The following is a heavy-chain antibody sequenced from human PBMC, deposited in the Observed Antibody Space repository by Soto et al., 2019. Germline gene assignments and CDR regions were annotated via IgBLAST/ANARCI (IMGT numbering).Heavy chain of an antibody. CDR1: GFTFSSYS. Sequence: PGGSLRLSCAASGFTFSSYSMNWVRQAPGKGLEWVSYISSSSSTIYYADSVKGRFTISRDNAKNSLYLQMNSLRAEDTAVYYCARDRYSYYDFWSGSLRYYYYVMAFWSQGSTVTVSS. J-gene: IGHJ6*02. CDR2: ISSSSSTI. CDR3: ARDRYSYYDFWSGSLRYYYYVMAF. V-gene: IGHV3-48*01. D-gene: IGHD3-3*01.